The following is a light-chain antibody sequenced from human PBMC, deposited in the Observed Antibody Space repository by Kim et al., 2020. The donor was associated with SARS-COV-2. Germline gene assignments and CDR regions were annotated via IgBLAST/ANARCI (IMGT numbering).Light chain of an antibody. J-gene: IGLJ3*02. V-gene: IGLV6-57*03. CDR1: SGSIASNY. CDR3: QSYDSSNRWV. CDR2: EDN. Sequence: NFMLTQPHSVSESPGKTVTISCTRRSGSIASNYVQWYQQRPGSAPTTVIYEDNQRPSGVPDRFSGSIDSSSNSASLTISGLKTEDEADYYCQSYDSSNRWVFGGGTQLTVL.